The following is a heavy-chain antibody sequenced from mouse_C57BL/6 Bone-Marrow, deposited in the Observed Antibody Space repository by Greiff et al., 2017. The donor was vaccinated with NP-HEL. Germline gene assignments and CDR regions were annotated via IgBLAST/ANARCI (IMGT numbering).Heavy chain of an antibody. CDR3: ARPYYGNSLYYFDY. D-gene: IGHD2-10*01. Sequence: EVHLVESGGGLVKPGGSLKLSCAASGFTFSDYGMHWVRQAPEKGLEWVAYISSGSSTIYYADTVKGRFTISRDNAKNTLFLQMTSLRSEDTAMYYCARPYYGNSLYYFDYWGQGTTLTVSS. CDR2: ISSGSSTI. CDR1: GFTFSDYG. J-gene: IGHJ2*01. V-gene: IGHV5-17*01.